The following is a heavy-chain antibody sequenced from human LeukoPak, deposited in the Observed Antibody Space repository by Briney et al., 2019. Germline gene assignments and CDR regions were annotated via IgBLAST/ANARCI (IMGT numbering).Heavy chain of an antibody. J-gene: IGHJ6*02. Sequence: PSETLSLTCTVSGGSISGYYWSWIRQPPGKGLEWIGSVYYSGYTYYNPSLKSRVTMSVDTSKNQFSLKLSSATAADTALYYCARHRGALFGPKDVWGQGTTVTVSS. CDR1: GGSISGYY. D-gene: IGHD3-3*01. V-gene: IGHV4-39*01. CDR2: VYYSGYT. CDR3: ARHRGALFGPKDV.